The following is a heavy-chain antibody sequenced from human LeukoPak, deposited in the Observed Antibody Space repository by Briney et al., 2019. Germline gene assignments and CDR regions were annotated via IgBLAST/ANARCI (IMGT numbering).Heavy chain of an antibody. CDR3: ARPTTVTDYDACDI. CDR1: GYTFTGYY. J-gene: IGHJ3*02. V-gene: IGHV1-2*02. D-gene: IGHD4-17*01. Sequence: ASVKVSCKASGYTFTGYYMHWVRQAPGQGLEWMGWINLNSGGTNSAQKFQGRVTMTRDTFISTAYMELSSLRSDDTAVYYCARPTTVTDYDACDIWGQGTTVTVSS. CDR2: INLNSGGT.